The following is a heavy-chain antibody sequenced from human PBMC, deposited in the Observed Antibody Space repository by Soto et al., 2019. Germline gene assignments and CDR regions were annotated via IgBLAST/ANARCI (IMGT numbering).Heavy chain of an antibody. V-gene: IGHV1-69*08. D-gene: IGHD3-10*01. CDR3: ARDPPLSGSGRYGFDP. CDR1: GGTFSSYT. J-gene: IGHJ5*02. Sequence: QVQLVQSGAEVKKPGSSVKVSCKASGGTFSSYTISWVRQAPGQGLEWMGRIIPILGIANYAQKFQGRVTITADKSTSTAYRELSSLRSEDTAVYYCARDPPLSGSGRYGFDPWGQGTLVTVSS. CDR2: IIPILGIA.